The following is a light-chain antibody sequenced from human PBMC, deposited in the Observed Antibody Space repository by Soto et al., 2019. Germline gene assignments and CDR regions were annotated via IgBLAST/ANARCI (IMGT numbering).Light chain of an antibody. CDR1: SRDIGNYNY. J-gene: IGLJ1*01. V-gene: IGLV2-14*01. Sequence: QSVLTQPASVSGSPGQSITISCTGTSRDIGNYNYVSWYQHHPGKAPKLMIYEVTSRPSGVSDRFSGSKSGMTASLTISGLQPEDEADYYCSSKRTTASLVFGTGTKVTVL. CDR2: EVT. CDR3: SSKRTTASLV.